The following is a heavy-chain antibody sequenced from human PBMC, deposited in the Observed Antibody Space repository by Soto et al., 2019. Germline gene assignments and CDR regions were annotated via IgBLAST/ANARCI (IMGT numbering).Heavy chain of an antibody. CDR1: GGTFSSYA. Sequence: GASVKVSCKASGGTFSSYAISWVRQAPGQGLEWMGGIIPIFGTANYAQKFQGRVTITADESTSTAYMELSSLRSEDTAVYYCARTLYYYDSSGYYGYWGQGTLVTVSS. CDR2: IIPIFGTA. D-gene: IGHD3-22*01. CDR3: ARTLYYYDSSGYYGY. V-gene: IGHV1-69*13. J-gene: IGHJ4*02.